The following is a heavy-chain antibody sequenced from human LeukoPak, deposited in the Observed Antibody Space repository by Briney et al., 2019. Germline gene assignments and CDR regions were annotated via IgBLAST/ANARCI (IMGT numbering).Heavy chain of an antibody. V-gene: IGHV1-69*01. D-gene: IGHD1-26*01. CDR1: GGTFSSYA. Sequence: GASVKVSCKASGGTFSSYAISWVRQAPGQGLEWMGGIIPIFGTANYAQKFQGRVTITADESTSTACMELSSLRSEDTAVYYCAREASSGSWGFDAFDIWGQGTMVTVSS. CDR3: AREASSGSWGFDAFDI. CDR2: IIPIFGTA. J-gene: IGHJ3*02.